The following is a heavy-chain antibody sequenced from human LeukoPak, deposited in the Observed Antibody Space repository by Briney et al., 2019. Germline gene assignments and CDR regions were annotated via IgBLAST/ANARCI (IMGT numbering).Heavy chain of an antibody. J-gene: IGHJ4*02. D-gene: IGHD3-3*01. V-gene: IGHV1-24*01. CDR2: FDPEDGET. CDR1: GYTFTSYA. Sequence: ASVKVSCKASGYTFTSYALNWVRQAPGKGLEWMGGFDPEDGETIYAQKFQGRVTMTEDTSTDTAYMELSSLRSEDTAVYYCATDRRDDFWSGYYHFDYWGQGTLVTVSS. CDR3: ATDRRDDFWSGYYHFDY.